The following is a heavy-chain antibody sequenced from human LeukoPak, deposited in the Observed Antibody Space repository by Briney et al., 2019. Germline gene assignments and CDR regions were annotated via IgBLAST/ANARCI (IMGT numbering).Heavy chain of an antibody. CDR2: IIPIFGTA. V-gene: IGHV1-69*13. J-gene: IGHJ4*02. D-gene: IGHD3-22*01. CDR3: ATSWGGSGYYYYFDY. Sequence: ASVKVSCKASGGTFISYAISWVRQAPGQGLEWMGGIIPIFGTANYAQKFQGRVTITADESTSTAYMELSSLRSEDTAVYYCATSWGGSGYYYYFDYWGQGTLVTVSS. CDR1: GGTFISYA.